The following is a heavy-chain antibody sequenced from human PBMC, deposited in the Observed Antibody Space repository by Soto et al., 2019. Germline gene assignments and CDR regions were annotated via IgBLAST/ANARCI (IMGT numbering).Heavy chain of an antibody. Sequence: PSETLSLTCAVSGGSISSSNWWSWVRQPPGKGLEWIGEIYHSGSTNYNPSLKSRVTISVDTSKNQFSLRVISVTAADTAVYFCASQSSTTNFAFWGHGTLVTVS. J-gene: IGHJ4*01. CDR2: IYHSGST. D-gene: IGHD4-17*01. V-gene: IGHV4-4*02. CDR3: ASQSSTTNFAF. CDR1: GGSISSSNW.